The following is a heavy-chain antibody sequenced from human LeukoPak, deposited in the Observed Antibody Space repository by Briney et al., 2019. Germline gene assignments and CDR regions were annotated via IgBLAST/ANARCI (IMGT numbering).Heavy chain of an antibody. CDR3: ARGHITSWYYLDY. CDR1: GFTFSSYW. CDR2: IRYDGSNK. D-gene: IGHD6-13*01. Sequence: PGGSLRLSCAASGFTFSSYWMSWVRQAPGKGLEWVAFIRYDGSNKYYADSVKGRFTISRDNAKNSLYLQMNSLRAGDTAVYYCARGHITSWYYLDYWGQGTLVSVSS. J-gene: IGHJ4*02. V-gene: IGHV3-30*02.